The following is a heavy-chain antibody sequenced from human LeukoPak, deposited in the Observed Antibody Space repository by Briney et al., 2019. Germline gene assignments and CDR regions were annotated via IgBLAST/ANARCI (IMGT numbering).Heavy chain of an antibody. Sequence: GGSLRLSCAAPGFTFSSYAMSWVRQAPGKGLEWVSVISGSGGTTYYADSVKGRFTISRDNSKNTLYLQMNSLRAEDTAVYYCAKNRGGGLHYYMDVWGKGTTVTVSS. CDR3: AKNRGGGLHYYMDV. V-gene: IGHV3-23*01. CDR1: GFTFSSYA. J-gene: IGHJ6*03. CDR2: ISGSGGTT. D-gene: IGHD4-23*01.